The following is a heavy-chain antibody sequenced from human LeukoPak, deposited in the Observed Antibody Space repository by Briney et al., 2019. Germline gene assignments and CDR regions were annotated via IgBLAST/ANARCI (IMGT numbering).Heavy chain of an antibody. CDR2: ISGGGGTT. V-gene: IGHV3-23*01. D-gene: IGHD3-10*01. J-gene: IGHJ4*02. CDR3: AKDQGRITIIRGAPFDS. CDR1: GFTFSTYA. Sequence: GGSLRLPCAGSGFTFSTYALSWVRQAPGKGLEWVSAISGGGGTTYYADSVKGRFTISRDNSKDTLYLQMNSLRVEDTAVYYCAKDQGRITIIRGAPFDSWGQGTLVTVSS.